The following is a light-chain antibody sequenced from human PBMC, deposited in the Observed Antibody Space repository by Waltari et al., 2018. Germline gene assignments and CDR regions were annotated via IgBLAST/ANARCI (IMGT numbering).Light chain of an antibody. CDR2: DVS. V-gene: IGLV2-14*01. Sequence: QSALTQPASVSGSPGQSITISCTGTSSDVGFYNYVSCYQQHPGKAPKLIISDVSERPSGVSDRFSGSKSGNTASLTISGLQAEDEADYYCNSYTGSSSWVFGGGTKLTVL. J-gene: IGLJ3*02. CDR3: NSYTGSSSWV. CDR1: SSDVGFYNY.